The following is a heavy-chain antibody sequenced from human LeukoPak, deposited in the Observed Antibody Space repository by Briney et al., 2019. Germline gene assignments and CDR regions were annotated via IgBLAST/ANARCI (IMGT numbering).Heavy chain of an antibody. V-gene: IGHV4-4*07. J-gene: IGHJ4*02. CDR3: ARVGLAYGSHDY. CDR2: IYTSGST. D-gene: IGHD3-16*01. CDR1: GGSISSYY. Sequence: PSETLSLTCTVSGGSISSYYWSWIRQPAGKGLVWIGRIYTSGSTNYNPSLKSRVTMSVDTSKNQFSLKLSSVTAADTAVYYCARVGLAYGSHDYWGQGTLVTVSS.